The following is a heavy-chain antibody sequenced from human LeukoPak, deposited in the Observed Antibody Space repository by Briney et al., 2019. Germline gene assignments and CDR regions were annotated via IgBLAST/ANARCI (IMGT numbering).Heavy chain of an antibody. CDR1: GGSISSSSYY. D-gene: IGHD1-26*01. CDR2: IYYSGST. J-gene: IGHJ4*02. CDR3: ARRSTRFFDY. Sequence: SETLSLTCTVSGGSISSSSYYWGWIRQPPGQGLEWIGSIYYSGSTYYNPSLKSRVTISVDTSKNRFSLKLSSVTAADTAVYYCARRSTRFFDYWGQGTLVTVSS. V-gene: IGHV4-39*01.